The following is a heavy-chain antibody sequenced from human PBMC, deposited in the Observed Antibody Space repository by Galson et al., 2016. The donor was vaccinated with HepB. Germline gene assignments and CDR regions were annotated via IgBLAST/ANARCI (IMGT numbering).Heavy chain of an antibody. CDR2: VSRDASIT. CDR1: GFSFSSYA. J-gene: IGHJ4*02. V-gene: IGHV3-30-3*01. CDR3: ARELTSHFELDY. D-gene: IGHD2-2*01. Sequence: SLRLSCAASGFSFSSYAVHWVRQAPGKGLEWVAVVSRDASITYYAKSMKGRFTISRDNSMNPLYLRMINLRDDDTGVYFCARELTSHFELDYWGQGALVIVSS.